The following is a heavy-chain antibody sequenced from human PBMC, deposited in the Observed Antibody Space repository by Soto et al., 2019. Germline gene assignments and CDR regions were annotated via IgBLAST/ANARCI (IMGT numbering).Heavy chain of an antibody. Sequence: GGSLRLSCAASGFTFSSYGMHWVRQAPGKGLEWVAVIWYDGSNKYYADSVKGRFTISRDNSKNTLYLQMNSLRAEDTAVYYCARSHYYDSSGYYTPAEYFQHWGQGTLVTVSS. CDR2: IWYDGSNK. V-gene: IGHV3-33*01. D-gene: IGHD3-22*01. CDR1: GFTFSSYG. CDR3: ARSHYYDSSGYYTPAEYFQH. J-gene: IGHJ1*01.